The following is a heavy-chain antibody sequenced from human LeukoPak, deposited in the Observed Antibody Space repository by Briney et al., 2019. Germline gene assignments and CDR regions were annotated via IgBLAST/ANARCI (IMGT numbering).Heavy chain of an antibody. CDR2: INPSGGST. Sequence: ASVKVSCKASGYTFTSYYMHWVRQAPGQGLEWMGIINPSGGSTSYAQKFQGRVTMTRDMSTSTAYMGLRSLRSDDTAVYYCARDGHRRYYYESSDYRFDYWGQGTLVTVSS. D-gene: IGHD3-22*01. CDR1: GYTFTSYY. V-gene: IGHV1-46*01. J-gene: IGHJ4*02. CDR3: ARDGHRRYYYESSDYRFDY.